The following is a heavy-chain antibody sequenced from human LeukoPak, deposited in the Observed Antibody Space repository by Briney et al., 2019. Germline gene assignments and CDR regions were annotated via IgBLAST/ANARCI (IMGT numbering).Heavy chain of an antibody. V-gene: IGHV4-39*01. CDR2: IYYSGSS. Sequence: SETLSLTCTVSGGSINSSSSYYWGWIRQPPGKGLEWIGSIYYSGSSYYNPSLKSRVTISVDTSKNQFSLKLSSVTAADTAVYYCASLTMLRGLAWFDPWGQGTLVTVSS. CDR3: ASLTMLRGLAWFDP. D-gene: IGHD3-10*01. CDR1: GGSINSSSSYY. J-gene: IGHJ5*02.